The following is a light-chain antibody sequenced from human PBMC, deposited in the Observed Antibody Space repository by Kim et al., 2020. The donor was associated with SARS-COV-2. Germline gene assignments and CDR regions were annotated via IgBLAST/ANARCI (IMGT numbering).Light chain of an antibody. CDR2: DVN. CDR1: SSDVGGSNY. V-gene: IGLV2-14*03. J-gene: IGLJ2*01. CDR3: TSYTTSSTLV. Sequence: GQSITSSCTGSSSDVGGSNYVSWYQQHPGIAPKLMIYDVNRRTSGVSNRFSGSKSGSTASLTISGLQAEDEADYYCTSYTTSSTLVFGGGTQLTVL.